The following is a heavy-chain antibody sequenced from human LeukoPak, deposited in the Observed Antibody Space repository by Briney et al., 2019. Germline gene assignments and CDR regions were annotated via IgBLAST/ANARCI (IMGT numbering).Heavy chain of an antibody. Sequence: ASVKVPCKASGYTFTSYDIHWVRQATGQGLEWMGWMNPNSGNTGYAQKFQGRVTMTRNTSISTAYMELSSLRSEDTAVYYCARSVYGSSWYYYYGMDVWGQGTTVTVSS. CDR2: MNPNSGNT. J-gene: IGHJ6*02. D-gene: IGHD6-13*01. CDR3: ARSVYGSSWYYYYGMDV. CDR1: GYTFTSYD. V-gene: IGHV1-8*01.